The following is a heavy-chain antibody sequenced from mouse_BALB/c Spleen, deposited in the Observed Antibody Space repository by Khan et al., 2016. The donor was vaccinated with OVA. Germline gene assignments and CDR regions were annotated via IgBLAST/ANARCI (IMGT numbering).Heavy chain of an antibody. V-gene: IGHV5-6*01. CDR1: GFTFSSYS. CDR2: ISSGGDYT. Sequence: EVELVESGGDLVKPGGSLKLSCAASGFTFSSYSMSWVRQTPDKRLEWVASISSGGDYTYYPDSVKGRFTISRDNAKNTLYLQMSDLKSEDTAMYYCAEHLTGSFDYWGQGTLVTVSA. CDR3: AEHLTGSFDY. J-gene: IGHJ3*01. D-gene: IGHD4-1*01.